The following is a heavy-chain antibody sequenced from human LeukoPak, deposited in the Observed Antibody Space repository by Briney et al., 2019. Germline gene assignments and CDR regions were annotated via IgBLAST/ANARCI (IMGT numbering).Heavy chain of an antibody. D-gene: IGHD2-15*01. CDR2: ITSGGST. CDR1: GFTFSNDV. Sequence: GGSLRLSCAASGFTFSNDVMRWVRQAPGKGLEWVSSITSGGSTYYADSVKGRFTISRDNSENTLYLQMNSLRAEDTAVYHCARPVTATDRFYFFDSWGQGTLVTVSS. V-gene: IGHV3-23*01. J-gene: IGHJ4*02. CDR3: ARPVTATDRFYFFDS.